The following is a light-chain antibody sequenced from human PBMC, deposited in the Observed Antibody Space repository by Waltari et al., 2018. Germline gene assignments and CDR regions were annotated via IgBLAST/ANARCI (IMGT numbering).Light chain of an antibody. CDR1: SSDIGAYNF. Sequence: QSALTQPASVSGSPGQSITISCTGSSSDIGAYNFVSWYQQHPGKAPQLMIYDVSKRPSGVSNRFSGSKSCNTASLTIYGLRVEDEADYFCSSHTTTNIVVFGGGTELTVL. V-gene: IGLV2-14*03. CDR2: DVS. J-gene: IGLJ2*01. CDR3: SSHTTTNIVV.